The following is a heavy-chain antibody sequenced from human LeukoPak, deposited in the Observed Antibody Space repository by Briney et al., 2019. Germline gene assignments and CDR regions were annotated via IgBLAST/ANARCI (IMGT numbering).Heavy chain of an antibody. Sequence: GGSLRLSCAASGFTFSNYHMNWVRQAPGQGLEWVSSVSSSSTYISYADSVKGRFTISRDNAKNSLYLQMSSVRTEDTAVYWCARGPHYYDGSGHSYFDFWGQGILVIVSS. CDR1: GFTFSNYH. CDR3: ARGPHYYDGSGHSYFDF. D-gene: IGHD3-22*01. V-gene: IGHV3-21*01. CDR2: VSSSSTYI. J-gene: IGHJ4*02.